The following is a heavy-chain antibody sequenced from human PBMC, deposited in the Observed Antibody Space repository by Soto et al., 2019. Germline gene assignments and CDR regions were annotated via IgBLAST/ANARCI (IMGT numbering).Heavy chain of an antibody. J-gene: IGHJ4*02. CDR1: GGTFSSYT. Sequence: SVKVSCKASGGTFSSYTIGWVRQAPGQGLEWMGRIIPILGIANYAQKFQGRVTITADKSTSTAYMELSSLRSEDTAVYYCGRGVDDFPFDYWGQGTLVTVSS. CDR2: IIPILGIA. CDR3: GRGVDDFPFDY. D-gene: IGHD2-21*02. V-gene: IGHV1-69*02.